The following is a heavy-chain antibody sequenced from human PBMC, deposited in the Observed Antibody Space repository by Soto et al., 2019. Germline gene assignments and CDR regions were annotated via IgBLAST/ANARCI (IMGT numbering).Heavy chain of an antibody. V-gene: IGHV4-59*01. Sequence: SETLSLTCTVSGGSISDYYWSWIRQPPGKGLEWIGYIYYTGSTNYNPSLKSRVTISVDTCKNHFTLILSSVTAADTAVYYCARGRHWLDYWGPGFLVTVSS. CDR3: ARGRHWLDY. CDR1: GGSISDYY. CDR2: IYYTGST. J-gene: IGHJ4*02. D-gene: IGHD6-19*01.